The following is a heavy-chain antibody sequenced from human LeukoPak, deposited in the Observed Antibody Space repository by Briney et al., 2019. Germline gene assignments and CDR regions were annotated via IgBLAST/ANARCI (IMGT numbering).Heavy chain of an antibody. D-gene: IGHD1-26*01. CDR1: EFTFSNYA. CDR2: ITSSGTTI. V-gene: IGHV3-48*03. CDR3: VRSFLVGAI. J-gene: IGHJ4*02. Sequence: YPGGSLRLSCAASEFTFSNYAMNWVRQAPGKGLEWVSYITSSGTTIYYADSVKGRFTISRDNAKSSLYLQMNSLRVEDTAVYYCVRSFLVGAIWGQGTLVTVSS.